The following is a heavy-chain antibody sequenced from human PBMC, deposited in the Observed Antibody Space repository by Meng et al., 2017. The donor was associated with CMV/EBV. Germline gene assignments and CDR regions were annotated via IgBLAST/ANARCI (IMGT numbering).Heavy chain of an antibody. D-gene: IGHD3-3*01. CDR1: GYTFTSYD. CDR2: MNPNSGNT. V-gene: IGHV1-8*03. CDR3: ARGRRDGTYYDFWSGYLRGWFDP. J-gene: IGHJ5*02. Sequence: ASVKVSCKASGYTFTSYDINWVRQATGQGLDWMGWMNPNSGNTGYAQKFQGRVTITRNTSISTAYMELSSLRSEDTAVYYCARGRRDGTYYDFWSGYLRGWFDPWGQGTLVTVSS.